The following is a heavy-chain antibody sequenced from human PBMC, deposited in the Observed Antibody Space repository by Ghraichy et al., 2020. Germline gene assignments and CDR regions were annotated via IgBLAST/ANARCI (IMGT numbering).Heavy chain of an antibody. J-gene: IGHJ4*02. CDR1: GGSISSSSYY. V-gene: IGHV4-39*01. D-gene: IGHD6-19*01. CDR3: ARSAPGIVAVAGH. Sequence: SETLSLTCTVSGGSISSSSYYWGWIRQPPGKGLEWIGSIFYSGTTYYNPSLKSRGIISVDTSRNQFSLRLSSVTAADTAVYYCARSAPGIVAVAGHWGQGTLVTVSS. CDR2: IFYSGTT.